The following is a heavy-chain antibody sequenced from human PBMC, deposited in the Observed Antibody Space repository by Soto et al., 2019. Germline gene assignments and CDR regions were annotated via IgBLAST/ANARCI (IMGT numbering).Heavy chain of an antibody. J-gene: IGHJ4*02. D-gene: IGHD1-1*01. V-gene: IGHV3-74*01. CDR3: ARDNNWSYDY. CDR2: IGPDGTTT. Sequence: GGSLRLSCAASGFTFSSHWMHWVRQAPGKGLVWVSHIGPDGTTTRDADSVQGRFTISRDNARNTLYLQMDSLRDEDSAVYYCARDNNWSYDYWGQGILVTVSS. CDR1: GFTFSSHW.